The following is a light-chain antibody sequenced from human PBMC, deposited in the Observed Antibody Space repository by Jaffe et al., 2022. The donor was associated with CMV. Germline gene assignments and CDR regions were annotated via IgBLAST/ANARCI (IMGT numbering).Light chain of an antibody. CDR2: TNN. Sequence: QSVLTQPPSASGTPGQRVTISCSGSSSNIGNNAVNWYQQLPGAAPKLLIYTNNQRPSGVPDRFSGSKSGTSASLAIGGLQSDDGADYYCATWDDSLNGVVFGGGTKLTVL. CDR1: SSNIGNNA. CDR3: ATWDDSLNGVV. V-gene: IGLV1-44*01. J-gene: IGLJ2*01.